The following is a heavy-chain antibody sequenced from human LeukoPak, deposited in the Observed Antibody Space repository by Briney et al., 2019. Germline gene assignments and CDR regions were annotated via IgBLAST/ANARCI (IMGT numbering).Heavy chain of an antibody. CDR2: IRYDGSNK. Sequence: PGGSLRLSCAASGFTFSSYWMSWVRQAPGKGLEWVAFIRYDGSNKYYADSVKGRFTISRDNSKNTLYLQMNSLRAEDTAVYYCAKERARRRMVSSNWFDPWGQGTLVTVSS. V-gene: IGHV3-30*02. D-gene: IGHD2-8*01. CDR3: AKERARRRMVSSNWFDP. CDR1: GFTFSSYW. J-gene: IGHJ5*02.